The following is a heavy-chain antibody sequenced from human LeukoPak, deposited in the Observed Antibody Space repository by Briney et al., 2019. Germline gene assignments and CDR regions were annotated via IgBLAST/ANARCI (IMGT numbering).Heavy chain of an antibody. CDR3: ARGYTITISPAGF. CDR1: GYTFTSYY. CDR2: INPNSGGT. D-gene: IGHD3-3*01. J-gene: IGHJ4*02. Sequence: ASVKDSCKASGYTFTSYYMHWVPQAPGHGLEWMGRINPNSGGTNYAQQFQGRVTMTRDTSISTAYMELSRLRSDDTAVYYCARGYTITISPAGFWGQGTLVTVSS. V-gene: IGHV1-2*06.